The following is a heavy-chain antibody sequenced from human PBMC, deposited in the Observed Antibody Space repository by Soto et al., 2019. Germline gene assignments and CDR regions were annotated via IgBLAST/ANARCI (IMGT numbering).Heavy chain of an antibody. CDR1: GFSFSNYN. Sequence: GGSLRLSCVASGFSFSNYNMNWVRQAPGKGLEWVSYITDSSYTVHYADSVRGRFTISRDNAESSLYLQMNSLRDEDTAVYFCARDFGHGYYLDYWGRGTLVTVSS. CDR3: ARDFGHGYYLDY. D-gene: IGHD3-3*01. V-gene: IGHV3-48*02. CDR2: ITDSSYTV. J-gene: IGHJ4*02.